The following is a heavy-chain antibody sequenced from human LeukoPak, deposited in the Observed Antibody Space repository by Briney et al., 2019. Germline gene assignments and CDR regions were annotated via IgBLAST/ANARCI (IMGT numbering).Heavy chain of an antibody. J-gene: IGHJ4*02. Sequence: ASGKVSCKASGYTFTSYGISWVRQAPGQGLEWMGWISAYNGNTNYAQKLQGRVTMTTDTSTSTAYMELRSLRSDDTAVYYCAREYSGYDWGQFDYWGQGTLVTVSS. CDR2: ISAYNGNT. CDR3: AREYSGYDWGQFDY. CDR1: GYTFTSYG. V-gene: IGHV1-18*01. D-gene: IGHD5-12*01.